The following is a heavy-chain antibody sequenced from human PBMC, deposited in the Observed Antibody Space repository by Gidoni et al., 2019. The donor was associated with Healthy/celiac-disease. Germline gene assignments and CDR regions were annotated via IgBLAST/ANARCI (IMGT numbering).Heavy chain of an antibody. CDR2: IHYSGST. CDR1: VGSISSAGYY. V-gene: IGHV4-31*03. D-gene: IGHD6-19*01. Sequence: QLHIQGWGPELLRRSQTLSLTCTFSVGSISSAGYYLSWLRQHPGKGLEWIGYIHYSGSTYYNPSLKSRVTISVDTSKNQFSLKLSAATAADTAVYYCARDHSSGWIDYWGQGTLVTVSS. CDR3: ARDHSSGWIDY. J-gene: IGHJ4*02.